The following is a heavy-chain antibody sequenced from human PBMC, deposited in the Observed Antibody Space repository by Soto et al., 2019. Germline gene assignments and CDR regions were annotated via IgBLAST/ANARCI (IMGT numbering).Heavy chain of an antibody. V-gene: IGHV3-33*08. D-gene: IGHD1-1*01. CDR3: ALSWYSYYFDL. CDR1: GFTFSSYG. J-gene: IGHJ4*02. Sequence: GGSLRLSCAASGFTFSSYGMHWVRQAPGKGLEWVAVIWYDGSDKYYAGSVKGRFTISRDNSRNTLYLQMNSLRAEDTAVYYCALSWYSYYFDLWGQGTLVTVSS. CDR2: IWYDGSDK.